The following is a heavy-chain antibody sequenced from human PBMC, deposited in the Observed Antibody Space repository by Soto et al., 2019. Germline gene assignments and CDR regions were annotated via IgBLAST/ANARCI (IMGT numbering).Heavy chain of an antibody. Sequence: QVQLQESGPGLVKPSETLSLTCTVSGGSISSYYWSWIRQPPGKGLEWIGYIYYSGSTNYNPSLKGRVTISVDTSKNQFSLKLSSVTAADTAVYYCARDIMGTNYYYYGMDVWGQGTTVTVSS. CDR3: ARDIMGTNYYYYGMDV. CDR2: IYYSGST. D-gene: IGHD2-8*01. CDR1: GGSISSYY. J-gene: IGHJ6*02. V-gene: IGHV4-59*01.